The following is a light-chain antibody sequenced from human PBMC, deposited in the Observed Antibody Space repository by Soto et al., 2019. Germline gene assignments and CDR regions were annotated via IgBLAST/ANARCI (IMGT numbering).Light chain of an antibody. Sequence: QSALTQPPSASGSPGQSVTISCTGTITDIGTYYYVSWYQQVPGTAPKAMIYEVSSRPSGVSNRFSGSKSGNTASLTISGLQAEDEAYYYCSSYTTSTSFILFGGGTKLTVL. V-gene: IGLV2-18*02. J-gene: IGLJ2*01. CDR1: ITDIGTYYY. CDR3: SSYTTSTSFIL. CDR2: EVS.